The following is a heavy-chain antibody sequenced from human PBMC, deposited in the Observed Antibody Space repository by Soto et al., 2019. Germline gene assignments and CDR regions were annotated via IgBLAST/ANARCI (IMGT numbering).Heavy chain of an antibody. J-gene: IGHJ3*02. CDR2: ISYDGSNK. D-gene: IGHD4-17*01. V-gene: IGHV3-30-3*01. Sequence: GSLRRACAASGLTFSSYAMHWVRQAPGKGLEWVAVISYDGSNKYYADSVKGRFTISRDNSKNTLYLQMNSLRAEDTAVYYCARVRSYDYGERGAFDIWGQGTMVTVSS. CDR1: GLTFSSYA. CDR3: ARVRSYDYGERGAFDI.